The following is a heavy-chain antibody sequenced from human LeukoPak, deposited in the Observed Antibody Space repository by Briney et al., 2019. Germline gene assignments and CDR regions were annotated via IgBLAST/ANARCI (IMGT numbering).Heavy chain of an antibody. J-gene: IGHJ4*02. CDR2: ISVASNT. Sequence: GGSLRLSCAASGFTVSSNYMSWVRQAPGKGLEWVSTISVASNTFYADSVKGRFTISRDNSRNTVYLQMTSLRADDTAVYYCADYGVSGVRNNFYWGQGTLVTVSS. V-gene: IGHV3-53*01. D-gene: IGHD3-3*01. CDR3: ADYGVSGVRNNFY. CDR1: GFTVSSNY.